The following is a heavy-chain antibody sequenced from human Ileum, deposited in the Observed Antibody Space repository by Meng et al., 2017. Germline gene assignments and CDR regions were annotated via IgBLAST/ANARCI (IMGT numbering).Heavy chain of an antibody. V-gene: IGHV4-34*01. Sequence: QLHLMQWGAGRLKPSETLSLTCNVYGDSFTDYYWNWIRQPPGKGLEWIGEIHYSGSTNYNPSLESRVTISEDTSQKQFSLRLSSVTAADTAVYYCARRIRGGSYLGWGQGTLVTVSS. CDR1: GDSFTDYY. D-gene: IGHD1-26*01. J-gene: IGHJ4*02. CDR2: IHYSGST. CDR3: ARRIRGGSYLG.